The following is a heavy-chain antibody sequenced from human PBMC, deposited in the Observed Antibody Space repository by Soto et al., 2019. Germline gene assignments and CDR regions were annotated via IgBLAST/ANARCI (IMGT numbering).Heavy chain of an antibody. J-gene: IGHJ5*02. CDR1: VDYIRVGGYY. D-gene: IGHD2-2*01. Sequence: SLTCSVSVDYIRVGGYYWTWIRQRPGKGLEWMGYIYYTGKTYYNPSLESRLTMSVDRSKNQFSLRLTSVTAADTAVYFCGRDLTSNANCIDPWGQGTLVTVSS. V-gene: IGHV4-30-4*01. CDR3: GRDLTSNANCIDP. CDR2: IYYTGKT.